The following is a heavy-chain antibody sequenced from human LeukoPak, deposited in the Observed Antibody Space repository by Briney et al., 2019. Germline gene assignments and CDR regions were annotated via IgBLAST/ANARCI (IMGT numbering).Heavy chain of an antibody. CDR3: ARHRRHRVYYDSSGYYHDGFDI. CDR1: GYTFTNFG. V-gene: IGHV1-18*01. Sequence: ASVKVSCKTSGYTFTNFGINWVRQAPGQGLEWMGWISTYNGNTNYAQKLQGRVTMTTDTSTSTACMELRSLRSDDTAVYYCARHRRHRVYYDSSGYYHDGFDIWGQGTMVTVSS. CDR2: ISTYNGNT. J-gene: IGHJ3*02. D-gene: IGHD3-22*01.